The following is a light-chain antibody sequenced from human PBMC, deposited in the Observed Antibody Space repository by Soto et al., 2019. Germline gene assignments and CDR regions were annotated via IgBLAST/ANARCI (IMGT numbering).Light chain of an antibody. CDR2: GAS. Sequence: EIVMTQSPGTLCVSPGERATLSCRASQSISSNFVWYQQRAGQAPGVLIYGASNRATGIPDRLSGSGSGTDFTLTISRLEPEDFAVYYCQQYGSSGTFGQGTKVDIK. V-gene: IGKV3-20*01. CDR1: QSISSN. CDR3: QQYGSSGT. J-gene: IGKJ1*01.